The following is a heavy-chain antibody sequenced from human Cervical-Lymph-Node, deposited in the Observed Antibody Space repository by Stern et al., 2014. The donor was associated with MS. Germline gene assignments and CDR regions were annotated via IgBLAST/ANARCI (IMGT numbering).Heavy chain of an antibody. CDR2: MNPANGDT. J-gene: IGHJ5*02. Sequence: VQLVESGAEVKKPGATVKVSCKASGYTFTRYDINWVRQAAGQGLEWMGWMNPANGDTGYAQKFQGRVIMTRNTTISTAYMELSSLRSQDTAVYYCTREGHEYNDYPAGFDPWGQGTLVTVSS. V-gene: IGHV1-8*01. CDR3: TREGHEYNDYPAGFDP. D-gene: IGHD4-11*01. CDR1: GYTFTRYD.